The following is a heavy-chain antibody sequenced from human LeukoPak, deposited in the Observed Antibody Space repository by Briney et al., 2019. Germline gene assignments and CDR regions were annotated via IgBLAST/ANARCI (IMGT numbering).Heavy chain of an antibody. CDR3: AATYYYDGSGDY. CDR2: ISSTGSNI. CDR1: GFSFSNYA. J-gene: IGHJ4*02. V-gene: IGHV3-48*03. Sequence: GGSLRLSCVASGFSFSNYAMNWVRQAPGKGLEWVSYISSTGSNIYYADSVKGRFTISRDNAKNSLYLLMNSLRTEDTAVYYCAATYYYDGSGDYWGQGTLVTVSS. D-gene: IGHD3-22*01.